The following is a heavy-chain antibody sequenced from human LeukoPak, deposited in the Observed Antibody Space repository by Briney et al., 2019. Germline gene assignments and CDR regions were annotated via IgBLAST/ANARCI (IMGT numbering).Heavy chain of an antibody. CDR2: INPNSGGT. D-gene: IGHD2-2*01. J-gene: IGHJ4*02. CDR3: ARESRGDIVVVPAAPDRTILGGLDY. CDR1: GYTFTGYY. Sequence: ASVNVSCKASGYTFTGYYMHWVRQAPGQGLEWMGWINPNSGGTNYAQKFQGRVTMTRDTSIRTAYMELSRLRSDDTAVYYCARESRGDIVVVPAAPDRTILGGLDYWGQGTLVTVSS. V-gene: IGHV1-2*02.